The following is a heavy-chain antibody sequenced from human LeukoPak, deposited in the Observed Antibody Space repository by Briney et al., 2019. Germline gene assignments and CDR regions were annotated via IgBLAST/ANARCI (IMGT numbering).Heavy chain of an antibody. CDR2: INHSGST. J-gene: IGHJ4*02. CDR1: GGSFSGYY. D-gene: IGHD3-22*01. V-gene: IGHV4-34*01. CDR3: ARGPYDSSGYYYV. Sequence: SETLSLTCAVYGGSFSGYYWSWIRQPPGKGLEWIGEINHSGSTNYNPSLKSRVTISVGTSKNQFSLKLSSVTAADTAVYYCARGPYDSSGYYYVWGQGTLVTVSS.